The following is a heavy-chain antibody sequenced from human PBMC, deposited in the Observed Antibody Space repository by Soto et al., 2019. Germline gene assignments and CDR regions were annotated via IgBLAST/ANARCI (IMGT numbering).Heavy chain of an antibody. V-gene: IGHV3-9*01. D-gene: IGHD2-15*01. CDR1: GFTFDDYA. CDR2: ISWNSGSI. CDR3: AKSVVVRYYFDY. J-gene: IGHJ4*02. Sequence: EVQLVESGGGLVQPGRSLRLSCAASGFTFDDYAMHWVRPAPGKGLAWVSGISWNSGSIGYADSVKGRGTISRDNAKNSLYLQMNSLRAEDTALYYCAKSVVVRYYFDYWGQGTLVTVSS.